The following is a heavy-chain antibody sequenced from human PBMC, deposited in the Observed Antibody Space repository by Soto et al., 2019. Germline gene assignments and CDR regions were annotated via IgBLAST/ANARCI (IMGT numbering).Heavy chain of an antibody. CDR3: ARIVEVGATMVGGGYFDY. Sequence: QVTLKESGPVLVKPTETLTLTCTVSGFSLSNARMGVSWIRQPPGKALEWLAHIFSNDEKSYSTSLKSRLTISKDTSKSQVVLTRTNWDPVDTATYYWARIVEVGATMVGGGYFDYWGQGTLVTVSS. J-gene: IGHJ4*02. D-gene: IGHD1-26*01. CDR2: IFSNDEK. V-gene: IGHV2-26*01. CDR1: GFSLSNARMG.